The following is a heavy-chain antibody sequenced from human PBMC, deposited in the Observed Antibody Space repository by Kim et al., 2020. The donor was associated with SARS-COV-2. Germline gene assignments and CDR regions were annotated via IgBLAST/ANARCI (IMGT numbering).Heavy chain of an antibody. CDR1: GGSISSSSFS. Sequence: SETLSLTCIVSGGSISSSSFSWGWIRQPPGKGLEWIGNIYYNGSTYYNPSLKSRVTISVDTSKIQFSLKLSSVTAADTAIFYCARQNSRYYYDSGSANFDYWGQGTLVTVSS. CDR2: IYYNGST. V-gene: IGHV4-39*01. CDR3: ARQNSRYYYDSGSANFDY. D-gene: IGHD3-10*01. J-gene: IGHJ4*02.